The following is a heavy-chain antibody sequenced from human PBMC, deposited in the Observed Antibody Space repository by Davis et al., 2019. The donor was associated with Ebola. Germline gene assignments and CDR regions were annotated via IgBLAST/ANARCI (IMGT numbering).Heavy chain of an antibody. CDR1: GFTFSSYA. J-gene: IGHJ4*02. CDR2: ISGSGGST. CDR3: ATDRSGSYYKGYFDY. D-gene: IGHD1-26*01. V-gene: IGHV3-23*01. Sequence: GESLKISCAASGFTFSSYAMSWVRQAPGKGLEWVSAISGSGGSTYYADSVKGRFTISRDNAKNSLYLQMNSLRAEDTAVYYCATDRSGSYYKGYFDYWGQGTLVTVSS.